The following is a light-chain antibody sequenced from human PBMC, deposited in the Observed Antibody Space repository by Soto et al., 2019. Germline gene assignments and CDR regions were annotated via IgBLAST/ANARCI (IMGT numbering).Light chain of an antibody. CDR1: QGISSY. Sequence: IQLTQSPSSLSASVGDRVTITCRASQGISSYLAWYQQKPGKAPKLLIYAASTLQSGVPSRFSGSGSGTEFTLTISSLQPEDFAVYYCQQYVTSPWAFGQGTKVAIE. CDR3: QQYVTSPWA. V-gene: IGKV1-9*01. CDR2: AAS. J-gene: IGKJ1*01.